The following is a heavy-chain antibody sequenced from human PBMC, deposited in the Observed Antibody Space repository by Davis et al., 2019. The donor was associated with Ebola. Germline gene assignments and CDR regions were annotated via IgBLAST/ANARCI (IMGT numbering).Heavy chain of an antibody. V-gene: IGHV1-2*02. Sequence: ASVKVSCKASGYTFTSYGITWVRQAPGQGLEWMGWINPNSGDTNYTQKFQGRVTMTRDTSISTAYMELSRLRSDDTAVYYCARLDSGLLWFGDAFDIWGQGTMVTVSS. J-gene: IGHJ3*02. CDR2: INPNSGDT. CDR1: GYTFTSYG. CDR3: ARLDSGLLWFGDAFDI. D-gene: IGHD3-10*01.